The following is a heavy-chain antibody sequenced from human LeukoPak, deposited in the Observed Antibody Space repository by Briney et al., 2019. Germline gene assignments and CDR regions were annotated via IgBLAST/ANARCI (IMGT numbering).Heavy chain of an antibody. CDR1: GFTFSDYY. V-gene: IGHV3-11*01. CDR3: ASDIVATSGDF. CDR2: ITSSGDDI. Sequence: GGSLRLSCAASGFTFSDYYMSWIRQAPGKGLEWVAYITSSGDDIYYADSVKGRFTITRDNAKNALFLRMSSLRVEDTATYYCASDIVATSGDFWGQGTLVSVSS. D-gene: IGHD5-12*01. J-gene: IGHJ4*02.